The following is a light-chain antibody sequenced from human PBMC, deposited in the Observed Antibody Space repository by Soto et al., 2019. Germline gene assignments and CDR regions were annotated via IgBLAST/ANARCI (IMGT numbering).Light chain of an antibody. V-gene: IGKV3-15*01. CDR2: ATS. CDR1: QYISTN. J-gene: IGKJ4*01. CDR3: QQYNNWPPLT. Sequence: EIVLTQSPATLSVSPGERATLSCRATQYISTNLAWYQQKPGQAPRLLIYATSTRAKGIPARFSGSGSGTEFTLTISSLQSEDFAVYYCQQYNNWPPLTFGGGTKVEVK.